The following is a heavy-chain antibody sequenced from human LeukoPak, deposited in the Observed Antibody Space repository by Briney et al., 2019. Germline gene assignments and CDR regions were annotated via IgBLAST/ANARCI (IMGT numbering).Heavy chain of an antibody. CDR2: IYTSGST. D-gene: IGHD5-24*01. Sequence: SETLPLTCTVSGGSISSYYWSWIRQPPGKGLEWIGYIYTSGSTNYNPSLKSRVTISVDTSKNQFSLKLSSVTAADTAVYYCARRRRDGYSGWFDPWGQGTLVTVSS. J-gene: IGHJ5*02. CDR1: GGSISSYY. CDR3: ARRRRDGYSGWFDP. V-gene: IGHV4-4*09.